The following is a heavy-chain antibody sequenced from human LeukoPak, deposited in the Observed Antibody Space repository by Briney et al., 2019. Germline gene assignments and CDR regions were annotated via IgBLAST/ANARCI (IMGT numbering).Heavy chain of an antibody. V-gene: IGHV3-30*04. CDR1: GFTFSSYA. CDR3: ARWPGVVAATLPFYYYYGMDV. J-gene: IGHJ6*02. CDR2: ISYDGRNK. D-gene: IGHD2-15*01. Sequence: QTGGSLRLSCAASGFTFSSYAMHWVRQAPGKGLERVAVISYDGRNKYYADSVKGRFTISRDNSKNTLYLQMNSLRAEDTAVYYCARWPGVVAATLPFYYYYGMDVWGQGTTVTVSS.